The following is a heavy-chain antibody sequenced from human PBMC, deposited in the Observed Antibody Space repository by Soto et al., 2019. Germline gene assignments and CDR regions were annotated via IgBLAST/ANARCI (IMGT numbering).Heavy chain of an antibody. CDR3: ATDFAYFDS. D-gene: IGHD3-3*01. CDR1: GGPFKSGSYS. V-gene: IGHV4-61*01. CDR2: VYHTGRT. Sequence: PSETLSLTCTVSGGPFKSGSYSWSWIRQPPGKGLEWIGYVYHTGRTSYNPSLKSRVSISMDTSKNQFSLNLDSVTAADTAVYFCATDFAYFDSWGQRTLVTVSS. J-gene: IGHJ4*02.